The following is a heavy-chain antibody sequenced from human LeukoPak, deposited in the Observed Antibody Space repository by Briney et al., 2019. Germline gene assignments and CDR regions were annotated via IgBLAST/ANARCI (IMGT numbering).Heavy chain of an antibody. CDR3: ARSEGHVVVVLG. CDR1: GGSISSSSYY. Sequence: SETLSLTCTVSGGSISSSSYYRGWIRQPPGKGLEWIGGIYYSRSTYYNPSLKSRVTISVDTSKNQFSLKLSSVTATDTAVYYCARSEGHVVVVLGWGQGTLVTVSS. D-gene: IGHD2-2*01. J-gene: IGHJ4*02. CDR2: IYYSRST. V-gene: IGHV4-39*01.